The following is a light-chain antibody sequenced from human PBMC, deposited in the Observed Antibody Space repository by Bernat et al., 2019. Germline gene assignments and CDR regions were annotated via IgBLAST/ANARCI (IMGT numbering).Light chain of an antibody. Sequence: QSALTQPRSVSGSPGQSVSISCTGTSSDVGAYNYVSWYQQHPGKAPKLMIYDVNLRPSGVPDRFSGSKSGNTAYLTISGLQAEDEADYFCCSYAGSYSFVFGTGTEVTVL. CDR1: SSDVGAYNY. J-gene: IGLJ1*01. CDR2: DVN. CDR3: CSYAGSYSFV. V-gene: IGLV2-11*01.